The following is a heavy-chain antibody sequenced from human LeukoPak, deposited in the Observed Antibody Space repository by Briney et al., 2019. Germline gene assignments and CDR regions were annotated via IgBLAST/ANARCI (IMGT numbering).Heavy chain of an antibody. D-gene: IGHD3-10*01. J-gene: IGHJ5*02. V-gene: IGHV4-59*08. Sequence: SETLSLACTVSGGSISSSYWNWVRQPPGKGLEWIGRISYSGTTNYNPSLKSRVTISSDTSKNQFSLKLTSVTAADTAVYYCARREVEMRASASGNWLGPWGQGTLVTVSS. CDR3: ARREVEMRASASGNWLGP. CDR2: ISYSGTT. CDR1: GGSISSSY.